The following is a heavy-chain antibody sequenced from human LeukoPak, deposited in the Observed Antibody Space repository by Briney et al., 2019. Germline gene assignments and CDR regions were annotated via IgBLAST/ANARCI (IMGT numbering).Heavy chain of an antibody. J-gene: IGHJ4*02. D-gene: IGHD5-24*01. CDR1: GGSISSSSYY. V-gene: IGHV4-39*07. Sequence: PSETLSLTCTVSGGSISSSSYYWGWIRQPPGKGLEWIGSIYYSGSTYYNPSLKSRVTISVDTSKNQFSLKLSSVTAADTAVYYCARGYIPYYFDYWGQGTLVTVSS. CDR3: ARGYIPYYFDY. CDR2: IYYSGST.